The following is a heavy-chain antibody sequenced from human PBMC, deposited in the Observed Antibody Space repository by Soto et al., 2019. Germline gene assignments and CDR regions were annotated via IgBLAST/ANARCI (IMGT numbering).Heavy chain of an antibody. V-gene: IGHV1-69*13. D-gene: IGHD2-8*01. CDR3: ARDRGTYCTNGVCYTPKYNWFDP. CDR1: GGTFSSYA. Sequence: SVKVSCKASGGTFSSYAISWVRQAPGQGLEWVGGIIPIFGTANYAQKFQGRVTITADESTSTAYMELSSLRSEDTAVYYCARDRGTYCTNGVCYTPKYNWFDPWGRGTLVTVSS. CDR2: IIPIFGTA. J-gene: IGHJ5*02.